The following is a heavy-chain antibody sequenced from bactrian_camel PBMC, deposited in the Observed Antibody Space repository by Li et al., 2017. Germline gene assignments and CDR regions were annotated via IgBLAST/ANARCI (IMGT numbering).Heavy chain of an antibody. CDR1: DFTFSSYW. V-gene: IGHV3S1*01. CDR2: IDKGDATT. CDR3: VRDSPPWILAGDAY. D-gene: IGHD2*01. J-gene: IGHJ4*01. Sequence: HVQLVESGGGLVQPGGSLRLSCAASDFTFSSYWMYWVRQAPGKGLEWVSSIDKGDATTTYLDSVKGRFTISRDNAKNTVYLQMNSLKPEDTAVYFCVRDSPPWILAGDAYWGQGTQVTVS.